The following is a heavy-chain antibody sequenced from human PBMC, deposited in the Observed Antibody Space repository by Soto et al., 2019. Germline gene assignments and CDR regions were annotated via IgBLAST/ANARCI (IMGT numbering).Heavy chain of an antibody. CDR2: INPNSGAT. V-gene: IGHV1-2*02. D-gene: IGHD2-8*01. J-gene: IGHJ4*02. CDR3: AREGGDIVQMVYALPWY. CDR1: GYTFTGYY. Sequence: GASVKVSCKASGYTFTGYYMHWVRQAPGQGLEWMGWINPNSGATSYAQRFQGRVTMTRDTSISTAYMELSRLTSDDTAVYYCAREGGDIVQMVYALPWYWGQGTLVTVS.